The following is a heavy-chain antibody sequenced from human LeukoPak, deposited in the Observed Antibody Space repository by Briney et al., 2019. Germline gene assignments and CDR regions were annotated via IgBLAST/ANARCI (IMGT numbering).Heavy chain of an antibody. CDR2: VKDDGSYT. J-gene: IGHJ4*02. Sequence: GGSLRLSCVASGFTFSSRDWMTWVRQAPGKGLDWVAVVKDDGSYTSYAASVKGRFTISRDNSRNTVVLQMNSLSVDDTAIYYCARQSLAASGLDSWGQGMLVTVSS. D-gene: IGHD6-13*01. CDR3: ARQSLAASGLDS. V-gene: IGHV3-30*03. CDR1: GFTFSSRDW.